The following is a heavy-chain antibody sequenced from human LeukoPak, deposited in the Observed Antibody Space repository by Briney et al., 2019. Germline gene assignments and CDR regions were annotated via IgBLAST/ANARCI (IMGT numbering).Heavy chain of an antibody. CDR2: IDYSGTT. CDR1: GGSISSSSYY. Sequence: SETLSLTCTVSGGSISSSSYYWVWIRRPPGKGLEWIGTIDYSGTTYYKPSLKSRVTISVDTSKNQFSLKLSSVTAADTAVYYCAREVDAAAAYNWFDPWGQGTLVTVSS. V-gene: IGHV4-39*07. D-gene: IGHD2-2*01. J-gene: IGHJ5*02. CDR3: AREVDAAAAYNWFDP.